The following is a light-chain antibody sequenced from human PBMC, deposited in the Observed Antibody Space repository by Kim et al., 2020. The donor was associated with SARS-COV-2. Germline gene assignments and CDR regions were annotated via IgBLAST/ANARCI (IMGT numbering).Light chain of an antibody. CDR1: QSVLYNSNNKNN. CDR2: WAS. V-gene: IGKV4-1*01. CDR3: QQYYSSPLT. J-gene: IGKJ4*01. Sequence: DIVMTQSPDSLAVSLGERATINCKSSQSVLYNSNNKNNLAWYQQKPGQPPKLLIYWASTRESGVPDRFSGSGSGTDFTLTISSMQAEDVAVYYCQQYYSSPLTFGGGTKVEI.